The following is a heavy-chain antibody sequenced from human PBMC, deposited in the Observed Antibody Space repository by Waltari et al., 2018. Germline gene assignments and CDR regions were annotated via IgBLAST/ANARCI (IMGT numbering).Heavy chain of an antibody. V-gene: IGHV1-2*06. J-gene: IGHJ5*02. D-gene: IGHD2-21*01. CDR1: GYTFTDSV. CDR2: MNPKSGAT. CDR3: ARHIDSIRSA. Sequence: QVQLVQSGAEVKKPGASVKVSCKASGYTFTDSVIDWVRHAPGQGLEWMGRMNPKSGATTYPQKLQRRITMTRDTSIGTAYMELGSVTSDDTALYYCARHIDSIRSAWGQGTLVTVSS.